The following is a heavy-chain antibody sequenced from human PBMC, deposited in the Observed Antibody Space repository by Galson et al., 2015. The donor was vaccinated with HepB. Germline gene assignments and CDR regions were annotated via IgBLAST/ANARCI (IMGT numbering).Heavy chain of an antibody. J-gene: IGHJ5*02. V-gene: IGHV4-34*01. CDR3: ARGRGLGSSSWLLRNWFDP. D-gene: IGHD6-13*01. CDR1: NGSFSGYY. CDR2: INHSGST. Sequence: ETLSLTCAVYNGSFSGYYWSWIRQPPGKGLEWIGEINHSGSTSYNLSLKSRVTISVDTSKNQFSLKLSSVTAADTAVFYCARGRGLGSSSWLLRNWFDPWGQGTLVTVSS.